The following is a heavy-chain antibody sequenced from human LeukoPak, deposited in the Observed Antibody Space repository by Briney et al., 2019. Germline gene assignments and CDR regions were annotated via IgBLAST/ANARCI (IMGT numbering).Heavy chain of an antibody. Sequence: PGRSLRLSCAASGFTFSTYGMHWVCQAPGKGLEWVSVIYSGGSTYYADSVKGRFTISRDNSKNTLYLQMNSLRAEDTAVYYCARDPGSLFDYWGQGTLVTVSS. J-gene: IGHJ4*02. V-gene: IGHV3-53*01. CDR3: ARDPGSLFDY. CDR2: IYSGGST. CDR1: GFTFSTYG. D-gene: IGHD1-26*01.